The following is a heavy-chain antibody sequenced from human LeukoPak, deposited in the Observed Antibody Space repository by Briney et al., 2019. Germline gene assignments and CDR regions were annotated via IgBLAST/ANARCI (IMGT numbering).Heavy chain of an antibody. J-gene: IGHJ4*02. CDR2: INPNSGGT. Sequence: ASVTVSCTASGYAFTGYYMHWVRQAPGQGLEWMGWINPNSGGTNYAQKFQGRVTMTRDTSISTAYMELSRLRSDDTAVYYCARDGPYSSGWPYNFDYWGQGTLVTVSS. V-gene: IGHV1-2*02. CDR3: ARDGPYSSGWPYNFDY. CDR1: GYAFTGYY. D-gene: IGHD6-19*01.